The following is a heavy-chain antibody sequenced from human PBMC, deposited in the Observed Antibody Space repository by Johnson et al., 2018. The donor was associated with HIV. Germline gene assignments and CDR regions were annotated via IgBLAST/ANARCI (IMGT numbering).Heavy chain of an antibody. Sequence: QVQLVESGGGLVQPGGSLRLSCAASGFTFSSYGMHWVRQAPGKGLEWVAFIRYDGSNKYYADSVKGRFTISRDNSKNTLYLQMGSLRAEDMAVYYCARDEPTDDAFDIWGQGTMVTVSS. CDR2: IRYDGSNK. J-gene: IGHJ3*02. V-gene: IGHV3-30*02. CDR1: GFTFSSYG. CDR3: ARDEPTDDAFDI.